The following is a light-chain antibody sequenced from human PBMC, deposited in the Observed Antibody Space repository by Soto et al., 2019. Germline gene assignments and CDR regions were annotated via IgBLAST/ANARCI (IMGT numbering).Light chain of an antibody. CDR1: QSVSSN. V-gene: IGKV3-15*01. J-gene: IGKJ1*01. Sequence: EIAMTQSPATLSVSPGDRVTLSCRASQSVSSNLAWYQQRPGQAPRLLIYAASTRTTGFPARFSGSGSGTEFNLTIRSLQSEDFAVYYFQQYNNWPRTFGQGTKVEIK. CDR2: AAS. CDR3: QQYNNWPRT.